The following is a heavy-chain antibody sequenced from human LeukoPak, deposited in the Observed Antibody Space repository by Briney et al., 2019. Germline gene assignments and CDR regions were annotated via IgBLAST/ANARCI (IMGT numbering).Heavy chain of an antibody. D-gene: IGHD3-10*01. CDR1: AFIFSGHW. CDR2: INQDGSDM. J-gene: IGHJ3*01. CDR3: ARDFPGIGRGTFDF. V-gene: IGHV3-7*03. Sequence: GVLRLSCEGSAFIFSGHWMNWVRLTPGKGLEWVAKINQDGSDMYYVDSVKGRFFVSRDNARNLVYLQMNSLRVDDTAVYYCARDFPGIGRGTFDFWGQGTIIIVSS.